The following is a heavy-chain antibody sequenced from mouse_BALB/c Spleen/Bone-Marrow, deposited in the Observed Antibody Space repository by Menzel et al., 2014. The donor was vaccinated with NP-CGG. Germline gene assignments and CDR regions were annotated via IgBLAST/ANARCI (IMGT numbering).Heavy chain of an antibody. CDR3: SRLGYYGGFAY. Sequence: EVQGVESGGGLVQPGGSLKLSCAALGFDFSRYWMSWVRQAPGKGLEWIGEINPDSNTINYTPSLTDKFIISRDNAKNTLYLQMSKVRSEDTALYYCSRLGYYGGFAYWGQGTLVTVSA. CDR1: GFDFSRYW. CDR2: INPDSNTI. J-gene: IGHJ3*01. V-gene: IGHV4-1*02. D-gene: IGHD2-3*01.